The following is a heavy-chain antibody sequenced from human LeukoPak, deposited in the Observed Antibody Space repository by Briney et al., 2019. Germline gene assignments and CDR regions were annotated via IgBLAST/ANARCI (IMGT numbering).Heavy chain of an antibody. Sequence: PSETLSLTRTVSGASINSDYWTWVRQVAGKGLEWIGRIFASGSTNYNPYLRSRITMSVDTSKNQFSLDLSSVTAADTGVYYCVRGWAPRGEKSSFASWGQGTLVTVSS. CDR1: GASINSDY. V-gene: IGHV4-4*07. CDR3: VRGWAPRGEKSSFAS. D-gene: IGHD3-10*01. CDR2: IFASGST. J-gene: IGHJ4*02.